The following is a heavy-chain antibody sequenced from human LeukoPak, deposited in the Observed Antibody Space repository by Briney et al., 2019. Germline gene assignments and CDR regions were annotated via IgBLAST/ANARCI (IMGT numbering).Heavy chain of an antibody. V-gene: IGHV3-23*01. CDR1: GFAFSSQD. CDR3: AKDARRTSGWYFFDY. CDR2: MSDSGGRT. J-gene: IGHJ4*02. Sequence: GGSLRLSCAASGFAFSSQDMGWVRQAPGKGLEWVSAMSDSGGRTYYADSVRGRFTISRDNSKNMLFLQMNSLRAEDTAVYYCAKDARRTSGWYFFDYWGQGTLVTVSS. D-gene: IGHD6-19*01.